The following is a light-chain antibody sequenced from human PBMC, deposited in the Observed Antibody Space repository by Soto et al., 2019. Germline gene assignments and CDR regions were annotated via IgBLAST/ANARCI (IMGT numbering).Light chain of an antibody. Sequence: EIVLTQSPGTLSLSPGERATLSCRASQSVSSSYLAWYQQKPGQAPRLLIYGASSRATGIPDRFSGSGSGTDFTLTISRLEPEDFAVYYCQQYGSSPPWTFGQGTPVEIK. CDR3: QQYGSSPPWT. CDR2: GAS. CDR1: QSVSSSY. V-gene: IGKV3-20*01. J-gene: IGKJ1*01.